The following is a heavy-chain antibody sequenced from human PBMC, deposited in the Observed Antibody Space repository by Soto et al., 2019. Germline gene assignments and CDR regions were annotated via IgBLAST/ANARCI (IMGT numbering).Heavy chain of an antibody. D-gene: IGHD3-9*01. CDR3: ARQIFAADY. CDR2: INPMFNST. V-gene: IGHV1-69*01. Sequence: QVQLVQSGAEVKKPGSSVKVSCEAPGGTFDHAAITWVRQAPGQGLEWVGGINPMFNSTHYAQKFQGRVTITADAVTSTAFMELRGLTSDDTAVYYCARQIFAADYWGQGTLLVVFS. J-gene: IGHJ4*02. CDR1: GGTFDHAA.